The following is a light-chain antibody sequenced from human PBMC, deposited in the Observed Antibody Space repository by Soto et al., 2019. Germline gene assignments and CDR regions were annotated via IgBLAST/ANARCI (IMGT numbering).Light chain of an antibody. CDR2: EVS. CDR3: SSYRSSSTYV. Sequence: QSALTQPASVSGSPGQSITISCTGTSSDVGGYNYVSWYQQHPGKAPKLMIYEVSNRPSGVSNRFSGSKSGNTASLTISGLQAEDEADYYCSSYRSSSTYVFGTGTTLTVL. V-gene: IGLV2-14*01. CDR1: SSDVGGYNY. J-gene: IGLJ1*01.